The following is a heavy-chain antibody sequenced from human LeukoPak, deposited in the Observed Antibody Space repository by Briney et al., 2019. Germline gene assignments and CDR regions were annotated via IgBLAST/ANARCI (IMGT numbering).Heavy chain of an antibody. CDR2: IYTSGST. Sequence: PSETLSLTCTVSGGSISSGSYYWSWIRQPAGKGLEWIGRIYTSGSTNYNPSLKSRVTISVDTSKNQFSLKLSPVTAADTAVYYCAGGATVTVDYWGQGTLVTVSS. J-gene: IGHJ4*02. CDR1: GGSISSGSYY. D-gene: IGHD4-17*01. CDR3: AGGATVTVDY. V-gene: IGHV4-61*02.